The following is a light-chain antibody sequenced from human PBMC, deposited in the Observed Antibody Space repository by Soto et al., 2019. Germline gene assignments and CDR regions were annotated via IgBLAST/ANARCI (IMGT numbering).Light chain of an antibody. CDR2: DAS. Sequence: EIVMTQCPASLSVYPGERATLSYRSSQSVNIYLAWYQQKPGQAPRLLIYDASTRATGIPARFSGSGSGTDFTLTINNLQPDDVATYYCQKYNNGGPLTSGGGTKV. CDR3: QKYNNGGPLT. V-gene: IGKV3-15*01. J-gene: IGKJ4*01. CDR1: QSVNIY.